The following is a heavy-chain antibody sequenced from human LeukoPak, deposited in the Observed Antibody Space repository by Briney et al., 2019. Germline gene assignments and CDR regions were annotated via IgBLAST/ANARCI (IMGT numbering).Heavy chain of an antibody. CDR2: ISTSSRYI. Sequence: PSETLSLTCTVSGGSISSSSYYWGWIRQAPGKGLEWVSSISTSSRYIYYKDSVRGRFTISRDDAKNSLYLEMNSLRAEDTAVYYCARADCSSSTCYLRRSWFDPWGQGTLVTVSS. J-gene: IGHJ5*02. CDR1: GGSISSSS. D-gene: IGHD2-2*01. V-gene: IGHV3-21*01. CDR3: ARADCSSSTCYLRRSWFDP.